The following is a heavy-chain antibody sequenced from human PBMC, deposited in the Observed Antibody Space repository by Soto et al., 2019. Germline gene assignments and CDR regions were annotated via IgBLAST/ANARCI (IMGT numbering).Heavy chain of an antibody. CDR3: ARALSNSWGGYDFDY. CDR2: ISYDGSNK. J-gene: IGHJ4*02. V-gene: IGHV3-30-3*01. Sequence: QVQLVESGGGVVQPGRSLRLSCAASGFTFSSYAMHWVRQAPGKGLEWVAVISYDGSNKYYADSVKGRFTISRDNSKNTLYLQMNSLRAEDTAVYYCARALSNSWGGYDFDYWGQGTLVTVSS. CDR1: GFTFSSYA. D-gene: IGHD5-12*01.